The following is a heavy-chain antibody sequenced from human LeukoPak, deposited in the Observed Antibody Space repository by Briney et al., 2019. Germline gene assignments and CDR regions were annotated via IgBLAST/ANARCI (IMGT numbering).Heavy chain of an antibody. Sequence: SETLSLTCTVSGGSISSYYWSWIRQPAGTGLEWIGRIYTSGSTNYNPSLKSRVTMSVDTSKNQFSLKLSSVTAADTAVYYCARDRGIAAAVWFDPWGQGTLVTVSS. V-gene: IGHV4-4*07. CDR1: GGSISSYY. CDR2: IYTSGST. J-gene: IGHJ5*02. CDR3: ARDRGIAAAVWFDP. D-gene: IGHD6-13*01.